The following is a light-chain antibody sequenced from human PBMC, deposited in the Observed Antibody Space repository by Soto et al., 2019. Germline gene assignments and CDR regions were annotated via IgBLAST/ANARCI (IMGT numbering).Light chain of an antibody. V-gene: IGKV4-1*01. CDR3: QQYYSSLAIN. Sequence: DTAMTQSPDSVAVTLGDGSSTNCRSSQSVLYSSNNKNFLAWYQQKPGQPPKLLFYWASTRQSGVPDRFSGSGSGTDFTLTITSVQAEDVAVYYCQQYYSSLAINFGQGTRLEIK. J-gene: IGKJ5*01. CDR2: WAS. CDR1: QSVLYSSNNKNF.